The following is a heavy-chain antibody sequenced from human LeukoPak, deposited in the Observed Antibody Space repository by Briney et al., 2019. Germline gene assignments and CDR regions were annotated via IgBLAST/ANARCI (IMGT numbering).Heavy chain of an antibody. V-gene: IGHV4-34*01. CDR2: INHSGST. CDR3: ARGRICDY. Sequence: PSETLSLTCTVSGGSISSYYWSWIRQPPGKGLEWIGEINHSGSTNYNPSLKSRVTISVDTSKNQFSLKLSSVTAADTAVYYCARGRICDYWGQGTLVTVSS. J-gene: IGHJ4*02. D-gene: IGHD2-21*01. CDR1: GGSISSYY.